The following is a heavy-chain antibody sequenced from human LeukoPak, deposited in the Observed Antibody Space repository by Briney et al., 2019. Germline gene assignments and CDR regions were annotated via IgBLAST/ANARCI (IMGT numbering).Heavy chain of an antibody. D-gene: IGHD6-13*01. Sequence: SGTLSLTCAVSGGSISSSNWWSWVRQPPGKELEWIGEIYHSGSTNYNPSLKSRVTISVDKSKNQFSLKLSSVTAADTAVYFCARGRVSSSSWYSTYYYYFYMDVWGKGTTVTVSS. J-gene: IGHJ6*03. CDR1: GGSISSSNW. CDR2: IYHSGST. V-gene: IGHV4-4*02. CDR3: ARGRVSSSSWYSTYYYYFYMDV.